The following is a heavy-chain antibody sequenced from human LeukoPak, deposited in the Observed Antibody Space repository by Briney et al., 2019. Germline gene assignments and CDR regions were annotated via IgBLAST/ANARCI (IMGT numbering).Heavy chain of an antibody. Sequence: ASVKVACKASGYTFTAYFLHWVRRAPGQGFAWMGWINPNSGGTYYTQRFQGRVTMTRDTSISTAYMELSSLRSDDTAVYYCARAQSLTAPAGTFANSWGQGTLVTVSS. J-gene: IGHJ4*02. CDR1: GYTFTAYF. D-gene: IGHD6-13*01. V-gene: IGHV1-2*02. CDR2: INPNSGGT. CDR3: ARAQSLTAPAGTFANS.